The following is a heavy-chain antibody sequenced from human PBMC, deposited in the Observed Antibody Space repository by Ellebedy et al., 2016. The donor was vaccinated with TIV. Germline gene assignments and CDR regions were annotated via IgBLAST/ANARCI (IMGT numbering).Heavy chain of an antibody. V-gene: IGHV3-74*03. CDR2: INPDGTST. D-gene: IGHD2-2*01. CDR3: ARDFPHCSTASCHSDY. Sequence: GESLKISCAASGFTFSTYWMHWVRQAPGKGLVWVSRINPDGTSTAYADSMKGRFTISRDNAKNTLFLQMNSLRADDTAVYYCARDFPHCSTASCHSDYWGQGTLVTVSS. CDR1: GFTFSTYW. J-gene: IGHJ4*02.